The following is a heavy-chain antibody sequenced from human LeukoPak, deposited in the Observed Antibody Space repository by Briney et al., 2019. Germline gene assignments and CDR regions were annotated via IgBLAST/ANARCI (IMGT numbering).Heavy chain of an antibody. D-gene: IGHD2-2*01. CDR1: GRSFSGYY. V-gene: IGHV4-34*01. J-gene: IGHJ3*02. Sequence: SETLSLTCAVYGRSFSGYYWSWIRQPPGKRLEWIGEINHSGSTNYNPSLKSRVTISVDTSKNQFSLKLSSVTAADTAVYYCARVRWVVPAARGAFDIWGQGTMVTVSS. CDR2: INHSGST. CDR3: ARVRWVVPAARGAFDI.